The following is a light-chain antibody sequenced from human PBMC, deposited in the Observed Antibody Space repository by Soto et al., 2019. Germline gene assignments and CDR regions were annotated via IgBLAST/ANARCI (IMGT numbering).Light chain of an antibody. CDR2: EVS. Sequence: QSALTQPASVSGSPGQSLTISCTGTNSDVGAYYYVSWYQHQPGKAPKVMIYEVSNRPSGVSNRFSGSKFGNTASLTITGLQAEDEADYYCQAYDYSLTAAVFGGGTKLTVL. CDR3: QAYDYSLTAAV. CDR1: NSDVGAYYY. J-gene: IGLJ3*02. V-gene: IGLV2-14*01.